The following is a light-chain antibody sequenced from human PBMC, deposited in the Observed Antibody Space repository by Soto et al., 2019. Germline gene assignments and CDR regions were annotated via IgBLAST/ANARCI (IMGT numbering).Light chain of an antibody. J-gene: IGKJ1*01. CDR1: QSISSW. CDR2: DAS. CDR3: QQYNSYSLT. V-gene: IGKV1-5*01. Sequence: DIQMTQFPSTLSSSVGDRVTITCRASQSISSWLAWYQQKPGKAPKLLIYDASSLESGVPSRFSGSGSGTEFTLTISSLQPDDFATYDCQQYNSYSLTFGQGTKVDIK.